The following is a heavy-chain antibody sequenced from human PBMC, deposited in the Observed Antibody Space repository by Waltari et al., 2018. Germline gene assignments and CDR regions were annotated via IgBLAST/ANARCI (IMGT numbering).Heavy chain of an antibody. J-gene: IGHJ4*02. Sequence: EAQLLESGGGLVQPGESLRLSCAASGFSFGRYAMGWVRQAPGEGLEWIAVITRSGDILFNADSVKGRFIISRDNSKKTLHLQMSSLSAEDTGMYYCATSFAHSGTGYADFAFWGQGTLVAVSS. V-gene: IGHV3-23*01. CDR1: GFSFGRYA. CDR2: ITRSGDIL. CDR3: ATSFAHSGTGYADFAF. D-gene: IGHD1-26*01.